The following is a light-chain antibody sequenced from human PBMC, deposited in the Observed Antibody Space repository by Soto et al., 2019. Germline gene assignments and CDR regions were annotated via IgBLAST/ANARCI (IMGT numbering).Light chain of an antibody. J-gene: IGLJ2*01. CDR2: EVS. CDR1: SSDVGANNY. CDR3: SSYINSITFVV. Sequence: QSALTQPASVSGSPGQPITISCTGTSSDVGANNYVSWYQHHPGKAPKLLIYEVSNRPSGVSSRFSGSKSGNTASLTISGLRAEDEADYYCSSYINSITFVVFGGGTQLTVL. V-gene: IGLV2-14*01.